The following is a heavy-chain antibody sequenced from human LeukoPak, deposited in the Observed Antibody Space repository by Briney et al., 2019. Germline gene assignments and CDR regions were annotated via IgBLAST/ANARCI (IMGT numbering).Heavy chain of an antibody. Sequence: SETLSLTCTVSGGSISSSSYYWGWIRQPPGKGLEWIGSIYYSGSTYYNPSLKSRVTISVDTSKNQFSLELSSVTAADTAVYYCARRLHRRSPRDGYNSDYWGQGTLVTVSS. CDR3: ARRLHRRSPRDGYNSDY. J-gene: IGHJ4*02. CDR1: GGSISSSSYY. CDR2: IYYSGST. V-gene: IGHV4-39*01. D-gene: IGHD5-24*01.